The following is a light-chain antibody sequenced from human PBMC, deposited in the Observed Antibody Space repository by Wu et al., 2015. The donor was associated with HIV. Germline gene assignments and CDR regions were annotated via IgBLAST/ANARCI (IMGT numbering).Light chain of an antibody. CDR3: QQRSNWPPLT. Sequence: EIVLTQSPATLSLSPGERATLSCRASQSVGRYLAWYQQKPGQAPRLLMYAASNRATGIPARFSGSGSGTDFTLTISSLEPEDFAVYYCQQRSNWPPLTFGGGTRWRSN. V-gene: IGKV3-11*01. CDR2: AAS. CDR1: QSVGRY. J-gene: IGKJ4*01.